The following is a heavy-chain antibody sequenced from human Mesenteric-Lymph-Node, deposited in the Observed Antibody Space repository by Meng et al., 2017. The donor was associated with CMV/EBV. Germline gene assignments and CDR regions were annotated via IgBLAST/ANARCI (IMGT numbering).Heavy chain of an antibody. V-gene: IGHV3-33*01. J-gene: IGHJ6*04. CDR2: IWFDGSKK. Sequence: GESLKISCAASGFTFRSSGMHWVRQAPGKGLEWVAVIWFDGSKKFYVDSVKGRFTVSRDNSQNTLDLQMNSLRAEDTAIYYCAREVVRVVTSAGMDVWGEGTAVTVSS. CDR3: AREVVRVVTSAGMDV. D-gene: IGHD3-3*01. CDR1: GFTFRSSG.